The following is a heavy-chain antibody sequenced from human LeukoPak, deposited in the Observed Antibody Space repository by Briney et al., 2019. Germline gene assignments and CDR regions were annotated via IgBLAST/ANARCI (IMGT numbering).Heavy chain of an antibody. CDR1: GMMFSSYE. Sequence: PGGSLTLSCTASGMMFSSYEMYWVRQAPGKGLQWISYIRSSGNTRKYADSVKGRFTISRDNAKKSLQLEMSGLRGDDSAIYYCASAMLASDSSGYYTSDYFEHWGQGTLVSVSS. J-gene: IGHJ4*02. CDR3: ASAMLASDSSGYYTSDYFEH. CDR2: IRSSGNTR. V-gene: IGHV3-48*03. D-gene: IGHD3-22*01.